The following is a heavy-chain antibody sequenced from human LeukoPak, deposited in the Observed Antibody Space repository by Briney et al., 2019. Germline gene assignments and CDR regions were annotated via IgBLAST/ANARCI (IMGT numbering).Heavy chain of an antibody. V-gene: IGHV4-59*08. CDR1: GGSISSYY. Sequence: PSETLSLTCTVSGGSISSYYWSWVRQPPGKGLEWIGYIYYSGSTDYNPSLKSRVTISVDTSKNQFSLKLSSVTAADTAVYYCARVPDADYGDNSGGYWGQGTLVTVSS. CDR2: IYYSGST. CDR3: ARVPDADYGDNSGGY. J-gene: IGHJ4*02. D-gene: IGHD4-23*01.